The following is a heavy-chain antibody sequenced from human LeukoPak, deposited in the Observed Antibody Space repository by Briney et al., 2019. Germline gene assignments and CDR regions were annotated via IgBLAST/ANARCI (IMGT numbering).Heavy chain of an antibody. J-gene: IGHJ5*02. V-gene: IGHV3-20*04. CDR2: INWNGVRE. Sequence: PGGSLRLSCAASGFTFSSYEMNWVRQGPGKGLEWVSGINWNGVREGYADSVKGRFTISRDNAEKSLYLQMNSLKVEDTGFYYCARGHDSSGFHAFDPWGQGTLVTASS. CDR1: GFTFSSYE. D-gene: IGHD3-22*01. CDR3: ARGHDSSGFHAFDP.